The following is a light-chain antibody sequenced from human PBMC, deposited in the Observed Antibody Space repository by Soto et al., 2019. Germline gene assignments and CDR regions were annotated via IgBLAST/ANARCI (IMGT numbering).Light chain of an antibody. CDR2: XXX. V-gene: IGLV2-14*01. Sequence: QCVLTQPASVSGSPGQSITISCTGTSSDVGVYNSVSWYLHHPGKAPKLMIXXXXXWPSGVSNRFSGSKSGNTASLTIFGLQAEDEADYYCTSYTSSNTLVFGTGTKVTVL. CDR3: TSYTSSNTLV. J-gene: IGLJ1*01. CDR1: SSDVGVYNS.